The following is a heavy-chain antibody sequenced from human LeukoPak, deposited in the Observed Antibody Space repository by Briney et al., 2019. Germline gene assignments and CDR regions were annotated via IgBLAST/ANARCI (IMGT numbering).Heavy chain of an antibody. D-gene: IGHD6-6*01. Sequence: SETLSLTCTVCGGSISSYYLSWLRQPPGKGLEWIGYIYYSGSTNYNPSLKSRVTISVDTSKNQFSLKLSSVTAADTAVYYRARVIRKYSSSSGAFDIWGQGTMVTVSS. CDR1: GGSISSYY. CDR2: IYYSGST. CDR3: ARVIRKYSSSSGAFDI. J-gene: IGHJ3*02. V-gene: IGHV4-59*01.